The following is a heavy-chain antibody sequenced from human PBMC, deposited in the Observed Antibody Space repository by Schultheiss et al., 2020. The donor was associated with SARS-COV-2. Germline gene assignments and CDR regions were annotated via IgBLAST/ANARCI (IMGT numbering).Heavy chain of an antibody. V-gene: IGHV3-7*03. CDR2: IKPDGSEK. CDR1: GFTFGSYW. D-gene: IGHD6-19*01. J-gene: IGHJ4*02. Sequence: GGSLRLSCAASGFTFGSYWMSWVRQAPGKGLEWVANIKPDGSEKFYVDSVKGRFTISRDNSKNTLYLQMNSLSAEDTAVYYCAKTYSRGWGAFDNWGQGTLVTVSS. CDR3: AKTYSRGWGAFDN.